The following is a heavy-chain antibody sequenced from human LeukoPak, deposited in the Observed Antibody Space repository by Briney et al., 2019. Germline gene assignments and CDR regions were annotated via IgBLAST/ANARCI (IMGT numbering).Heavy chain of an antibody. V-gene: IGHV4-34*01. CDR2: INHSGST. Sequence: SETLSLTCAVYGGSFSGYYWSWIRQPPGKGLEWIGEINHSGSTNYNPSLKSRVTISVDTSKNQFSLKLSSVTAADTAVYYCARGHGYCSGGSCYRGPKRDYYYYGMDVWGQGTTVTVSS. D-gene: IGHD2-15*01. J-gene: IGHJ6*02. CDR1: GGSFSGYY. CDR3: ARGHGYCSGGSCYRGPKRDYYYYGMDV.